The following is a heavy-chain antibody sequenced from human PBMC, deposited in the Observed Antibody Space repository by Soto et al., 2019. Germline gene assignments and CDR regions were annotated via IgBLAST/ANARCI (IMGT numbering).Heavy chain of an antibody. D-gene: IGHD1-26*01. Sequence: GGSLRLSCAASGFTFSNAWMNWVRQAPGKGLEWVGRIKSKTDGGTTDYAAPVKGRFTISRDDSKNTLYLQMNSLKSEDTAVYYCSSGPGVLEELLYYGMDVWGQGTTVTVSS. CDR3: SSGPGVLEELLYYGMDV. V-gene: IGHV3-15*07. CDR1: GFTFSNAW. J-gene: IGHJ6*02. CDR2: IKSKTDGGTT.